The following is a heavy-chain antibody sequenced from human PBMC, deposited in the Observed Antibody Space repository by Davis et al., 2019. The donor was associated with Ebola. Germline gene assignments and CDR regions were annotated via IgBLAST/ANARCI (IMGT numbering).Heavy chain of an antibody. Sequence: SETLSLTCTVSGGSISSYYWSWIRQPPGKGLEWIGYIYYSGSTNYNPSLKSRVTISVDTSKNQFSLKLSSVTAADTAVYYCARVGSSGWYGGFAGHLYGMDVWGQGTTVTVSS. D-gene: IGHD6-19*01. CDR3: ARVGSSGWYGGFAGHLYGMDV. CDR2: IYYSGST. V-gene: IGHV4-59*12. J-gene: IGHJ6*02. CDR1: GGSISSYY.